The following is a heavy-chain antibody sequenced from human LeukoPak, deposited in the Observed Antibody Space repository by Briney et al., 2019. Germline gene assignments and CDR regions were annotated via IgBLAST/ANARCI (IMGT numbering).Heavy chain of an antibody. CDR2: ISYDGSNK. V-gene: IGHV3-30*18. CDR1: GFTFSSYG. D-gene: IGHD6-19*01. J-gene: IGHJ4*02. Sequence: GGSLRLSCAASGFTFSSYGMHWVRQAPGKGLEWVAVISYDGSNKYYADSVKGRFTISRDSSKNTLYLQMNSLRAEDTVVYYCAKEPPTGIAVAGLDYWGQGTLVTVSS. CDR3: AKEPPTGIAVAGLDY.